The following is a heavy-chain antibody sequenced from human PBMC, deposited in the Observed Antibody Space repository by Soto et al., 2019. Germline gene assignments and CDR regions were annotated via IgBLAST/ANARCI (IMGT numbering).Heavy chain of an antibody. D-gene: IGHD2-2*02. CDR1: GFTFGSYS. CDR3: AREYTAWPLAYGLDV. CDR2: ISSSSSYI. Sequence: GGSLRLSCAASGFTFGSYSMNWVRQAPGKGLEWVSSISSSSSYIYYADSVKGRFTISRDNAKNSLYLQMNSLRAEDTAVYYCAREYTAWPLAYGLDVWGQGTTVTVSS. V-gene: IGHV3-21*01. J-gene: IGHJ6*02.